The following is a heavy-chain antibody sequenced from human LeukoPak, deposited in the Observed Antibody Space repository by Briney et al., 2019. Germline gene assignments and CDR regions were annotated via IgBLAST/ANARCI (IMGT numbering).Heavy chain of an antibody. CDR1: GGSISSYY. D-gene: IGHD3-9*01. CDR3: ARGDYDILTGPLNFQH. V-gene: IGHV4-59*01. Sequence: SETLSLTCTVSGGSISSYYWSWIRQPPGKGLEWIGYIYYSGSTNYNPSLKSRVTISVDTSKNQFSLKLSSVTAADTAVYYCARGDYDILTGPLNFQHWGQGTLVTVSS. J-gene: IGHJ1*01. CDR2: IYYSGST.